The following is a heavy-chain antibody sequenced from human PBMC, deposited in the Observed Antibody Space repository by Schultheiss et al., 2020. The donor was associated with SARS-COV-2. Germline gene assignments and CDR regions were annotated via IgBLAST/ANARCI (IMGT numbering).Heavy chain of an antibody. Sequence: GGSLRLSCAASGFTFSSYSMNWVRQAPGKGLEWVSSISSSSSYIYYADSVKGRFTISRDNSKNTLYLQMNSLRAEDTAVYYCAKEWHWNVAYFDYWGQGTLVTVSS. D-gene: IGHD1-1*01. CDR1: GFTFSSYS. CDR3: AKEWHWNVAYFDY. V-gene: IGHV3-21*01. CDR2: ISSSSSYI. J-gene: IGHJ4*02.